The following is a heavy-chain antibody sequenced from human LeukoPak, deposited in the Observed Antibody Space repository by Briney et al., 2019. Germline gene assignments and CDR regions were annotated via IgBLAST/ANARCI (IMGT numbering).Heavy chain of an antibody. V-gene: IGHV1-18*01. CDR1: GYTFTSYG. D-gene: IGHD2-21*01. CDR3: ARAVCGGGCYSGFDY. Sequence: GASVKVSCKASGYTFTSYGISWVRQAPGQGLEWMGWISAYNGNTNYAQKLQGRVTMTTDTSTSTAYMELRSLRSDDTAVYYCARAVCGGGCYSGFDYWGQGTLVTVSS. J-gene: IGHJ4*02. CDR2: ISAYNGNT.